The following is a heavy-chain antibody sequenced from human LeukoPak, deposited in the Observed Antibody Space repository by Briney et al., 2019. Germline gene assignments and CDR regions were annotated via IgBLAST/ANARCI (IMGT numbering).Heavy chain of an antibody. V-gene: IGHV4-39*01. Sequence: SETLSPTCTVSGGSISSSTYYWGWIRQPPGKGLERIGSISYSGSTYYNPSLKSRVTISVDTSKNQFSLKLSSVTAADTAVYYCARQIFWSGYYSDYWGQGTLVTVSS. CDR1: GGSISSSTYY. J-gene: IGHJ4*02. CDR2: ISYSGST. D-gene: IGHD3-3*01. CDR3: ARQIFWSGYYSDY.